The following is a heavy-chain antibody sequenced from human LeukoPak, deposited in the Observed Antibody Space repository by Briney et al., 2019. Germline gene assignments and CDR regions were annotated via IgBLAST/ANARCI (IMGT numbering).Heavy chain of an antibody. D-gene: IGHD2-21*01. J-gene: IGHJ4*02. V-gene: IGHV3-23*01. CDR2: ISDTYATT. CDR3: VRHDSFIPF. Sequence: GGSLRLSCAASGFTFTNYAMTWVRQAPGKGLEWVSSISDTYATTYYTDSVKGRCTISRDNSNNTVYLQLNNLRAEDTAVYFCVRHDSFIPFWGQGTLVTVSS. CDR1: GFTFTNYA.